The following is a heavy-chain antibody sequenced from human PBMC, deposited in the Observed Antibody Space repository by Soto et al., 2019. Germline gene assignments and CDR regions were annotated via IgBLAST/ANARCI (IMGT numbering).Heavy chain of an antibody. CDR2: ISYDGSNK. Sequence: QVQLVESGGGVVQPGRSLRLSCAASGFTFSSYGMHWVRQAPGKGLEWVAVISYDGSNKYYADSVKGRFTISRDNSKNTLYLQMNSLRAEDTAVYYCAKDLFDIPYYYYGMDVWGQGTTVTVSS. D-gene: IGHD3-10*02. J-gene: IGHJ6*02. CDR1: GFTFSSYG. CDR3: AKDLFDIPYYYYGMDV. V-gene: IGHV3-30*18.